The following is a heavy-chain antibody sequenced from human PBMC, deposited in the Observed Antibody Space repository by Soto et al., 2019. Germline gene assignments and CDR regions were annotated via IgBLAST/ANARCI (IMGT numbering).Heavy chain of an antibody. J-gene: IGHJ4*02. CDR1: GFTFSSYS. CDR3: AREGEYDSLDY. V-gene: IGHV3-48*01. D-gene: IGHD3-22*01. CDR2: ISSSSSTI. Sequence: PGGSLRLSCAASGFTFSSYSMNWVRQAPGKGLEWVSYISSSSSTIYYADSVKGRFTISRDNAKNSLYLQMNSLRAEDTAVYYCAREGEYDSLDYWGQGTLVTVSS.